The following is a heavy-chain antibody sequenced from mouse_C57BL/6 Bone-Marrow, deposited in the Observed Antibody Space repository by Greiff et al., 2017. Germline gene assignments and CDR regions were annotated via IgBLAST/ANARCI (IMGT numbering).Heavy chain of an antibody. V-gene: IGHV3-6*01. CDR3: ARDYYGSSYDY. CDR1: GYSITSGYY. J-gene: IGHJ2*01. Sequence: VQLKESGPGLVKPSQSLSLTCSVTGYSITSGYYWNWIRQFPGNKLEWMGYISYDGSNNYNPSHKNRISITRYTSKHQFFLKLNSVTTEDTATYYCARDYYGSSYDYWGQGPTLTVSS. D-gene: IGHD1-1*01. CDR2: ISYDGSN.